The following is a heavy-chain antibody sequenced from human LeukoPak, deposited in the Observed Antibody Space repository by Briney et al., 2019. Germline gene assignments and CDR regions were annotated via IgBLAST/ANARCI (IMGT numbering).Heavy chain of an antibody. CDR3: ARDLSPVVRASPMGY. CDR2: ITYDGYYK. Sequence: PGGSLRLSCAASGFTFTNYGMHWVRQAPGKGLECVALITYDGYYKYYSDSVKGRFTISSDTSKNTLYLQMNSLRAEDTAVYYCARDLSPVVRASPMGYWGQGTPVTVSS. D-gene: IGHD3-10*01. V-gene: IGHV3-30*03. J-gene: IGHJ4*02. CDR1: GFTFTNYG.